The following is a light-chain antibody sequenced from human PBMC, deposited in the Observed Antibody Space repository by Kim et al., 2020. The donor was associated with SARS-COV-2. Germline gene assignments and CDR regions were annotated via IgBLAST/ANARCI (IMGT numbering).Light chain of an antibody. CDR2: LNIDGSR. V-gene: IGLV4-69*01. J-gene: IGLJ3*02. CDR3: RTWGTGNRV. Sequence: SDELTCSLSGGHSNYGVAWHPQRQEKGPRYLMKLNIDGSRSRRYGVPDRFSGSSSGAARYLTISGLQSEDEADYYCRTWGTGNRVFGGGTQLTVL. CDR1: GGHSNYG.